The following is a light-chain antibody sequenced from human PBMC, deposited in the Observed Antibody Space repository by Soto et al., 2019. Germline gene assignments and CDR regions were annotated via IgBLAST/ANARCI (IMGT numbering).Light chain of an antibody. Sequence: VYTQSPATLSLSPGERATLSCRSSQSVTSSYLAWYQQKPGQAPRLLIYGASSRTTGIPDRFSGRGSGTDFTLTISRPEPEDFAVYYCQQYGSSPRTFGQGIKVDIK. J-gene: IGKJ1*01. CDR3: QQYGSSPRT. V-gene: IGKV3-20*01. CDR2: GAS. CDR1: QSVTSSY.